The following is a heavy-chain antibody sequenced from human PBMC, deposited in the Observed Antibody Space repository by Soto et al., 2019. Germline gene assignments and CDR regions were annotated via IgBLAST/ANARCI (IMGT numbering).Heavy chain of an antibody. Sequence: GWSLSLSCAASGFILSCSAMSWVRQAPGKGLEWVSAISGNGGSTYYADSVKGRFTISRDNSKNTLYLQMNSLRAEDTAVYYCAKERIDYYDSRALVYWGQGTLVTVS. V-gene: IGHV3-23*01. CDR1: GFILSCSA. CDR3: AKERIDYYDSRALVY. CDR2: ISGNGGST. J-gene: IGHJ4*02. D-gene: IGHD3-22*01.